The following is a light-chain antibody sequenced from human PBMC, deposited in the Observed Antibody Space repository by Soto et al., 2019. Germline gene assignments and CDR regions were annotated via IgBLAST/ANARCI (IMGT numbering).Light chain of an antibody. CDR1: QSVSSY. V-gene: IGKV3D-11*02. J-gene: IGKJ3*01. CDR3: QQRSNWHRGFT. CDR2: DAS. Sequence: EIVLPQSTATLSLSPGERATLSCRASQSVSSYLAWYPQKPGQAPRLLTYDASNRATGIPARFSGSGPGTDFPLPISRLEPEDFAVYYCQQRSNWHRGFTFGPGTKVDIK.